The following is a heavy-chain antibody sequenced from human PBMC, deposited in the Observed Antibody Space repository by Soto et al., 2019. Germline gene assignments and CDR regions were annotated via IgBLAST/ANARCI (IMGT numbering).Heavy chain of an antibody. D-gene: IGHD6-19*01. CDR3: ARDWGSSGWPYYYGMEV. CDR2: INHSGST. J-gene: IGHJ6*02. V-gene: IGHV4-34*01. CDR1: GGSFSGYY. Sequence: SETLSLTCAVYGGSFSGYYWSWIRQPPGKGLEWIGEINHSGSTNYNPSLKSRVTISVDTSKNQFSLKLSSVTAADTAVYYCARDWGSSGWPYYYGMEVWGQGTTVTAP.